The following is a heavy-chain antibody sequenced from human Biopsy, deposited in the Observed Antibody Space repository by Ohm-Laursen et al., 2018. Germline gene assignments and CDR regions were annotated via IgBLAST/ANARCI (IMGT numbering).Heavy chain of an antibody. V-gene: IGHV4-31*03. CDR3: ARGRSDYPPTF. CDR2: ISYSGCT. CDR1: GASIGSNDYY. Sequence: SHTLSFTCTGSGASIGSNDYYRTWIRQRPGKGLELAGHISYSGCTYYNPSLKSRVTKSVDTSKNQYPLNLNSVTTADTAMYLCARGRSDYPPTFWGPGALVTVSS. D-gene: IGHD4-17*01. J-gene: IGHJ4*02.